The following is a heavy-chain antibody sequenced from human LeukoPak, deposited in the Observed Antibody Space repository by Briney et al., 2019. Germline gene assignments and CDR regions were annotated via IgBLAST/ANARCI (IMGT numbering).Heavy chain of an antibody. CDR1: GVTVSSNY. CDR2: IYSGGST. V-gene: IGHV3-53*01. D-gene: IGHD2-2*02. CDR3: ARGRHCSSTSCYTNTYFDY. Sequence: GGSLRLSCAASGVTVSSNYMSWVRQAPGKGLEWVSVIYSGGSTYYADSVKGRFTISRDNSKNTLYLQMNSLRAEDTAVYYCARGRHCSSTSCYTNTYFDYWGQGTLVTVSS. J-gene: IGHJ4*02.